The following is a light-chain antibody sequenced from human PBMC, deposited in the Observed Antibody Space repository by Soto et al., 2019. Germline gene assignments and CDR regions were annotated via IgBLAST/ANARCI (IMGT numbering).Light chain of an antibody. Sequence: QSVLTQPPSASGTPGQRVTISCSGSSSNIGSNTVNWYQQLPGTAPKLLIYSNNQRPSGVPDRFSGSMSGTSASLAISGLQSEDEADYYCAAWDDSLNGPYVFGTGTKVTVL. J-gene: IGLJ1*01. CDR3: AAWDDSLNGPYV. V-gene: IGLV1-44*01. CDR1: SSNIGSNT. CDR2: SNN.